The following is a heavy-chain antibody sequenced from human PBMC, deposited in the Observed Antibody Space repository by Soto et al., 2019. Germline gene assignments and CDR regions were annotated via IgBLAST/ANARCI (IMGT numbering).Heavy chain of an antibody. D-gene: IGHD3-10*01. J-gene: IGHJ4*02. Sequence: EVQLVESGGGLIQPGGSLRLSCAVSGFTVSNNYMSWVRQAPGKGLEGVSVIYSGGYTAYGDSVKGRFTISRDNSKNTLYLKKEGLNADETAGFYWGAPAGGGGYWGQGTLVTVSS. CDR1: GFTVSNNY. V-gene: IGHV3-53*01. CDR3: GAPAGGGGY. CDR2: IYSGGYT.